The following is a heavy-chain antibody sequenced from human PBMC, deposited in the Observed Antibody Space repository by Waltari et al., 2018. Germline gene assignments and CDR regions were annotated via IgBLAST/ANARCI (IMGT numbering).Heavy chain of an antibody. CDR1: GFTFTNYW. Sequence: EVQLVESGGGLAQPGGSLRLSCTASGFTFTNYWMSGVRQAPGKGLEGVATIRQYGNEMHYVDSVKGRFTISRDNARNSLYLQMDSLRGDDTAVYYCAREARDTPMGPLFDYWGQGALVSVSS. CDR3: AREARDTPMGPLFDY. J-gene: IGHJ4*02. D-gene: IGHD5-18*01. CDR2: IRQYGNEM. V-gene: IGHV3-7*01.